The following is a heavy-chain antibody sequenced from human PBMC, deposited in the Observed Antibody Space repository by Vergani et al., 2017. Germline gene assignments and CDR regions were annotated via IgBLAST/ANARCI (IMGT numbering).Heavy chain of an antibody. CDR2: IIPIFGTA. J-gene: IGHJ5*02. V-gene: IGHV1-69*01. CDR3: ASGGTYYYGSGSYYNSDNWFDP. D-gene: IGHD3-10*01. Sequence: QVQLVQSGAEVKKPGSSVKVSCKASGGTFSSYAISWVRQAPGQGLEWMGGIIPIFGTANYAQKFQGRVTITADESTSTAYMELSSLRSEDTAVYYCASGGTYYYGSGSYYNSDNWFDPWGQGTLVTVSS. CDR1: GGTFSSYA.